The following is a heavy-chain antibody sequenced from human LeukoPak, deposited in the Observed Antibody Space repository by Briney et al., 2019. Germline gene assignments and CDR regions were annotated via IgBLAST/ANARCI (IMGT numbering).Heavy chain of an antibody. J-gene: IGHJ6*03. D-gene: IGHD6-13*01. Sequence: GGSLRLSCAASGFTFDDYTMHWVRHAPGKGLEWVSLISWDGGSTYYADSVKGRFTIPRDNSKNSLYLQMNSLRTEDTALYYCAKDAAAASYMDVWGKGTTVTVSS. CDR1: GFTFDDYT. CDR2: ISWDGGST. V-gene: IGHV3-43*01. CDR3: AKDAAAASYMDV.